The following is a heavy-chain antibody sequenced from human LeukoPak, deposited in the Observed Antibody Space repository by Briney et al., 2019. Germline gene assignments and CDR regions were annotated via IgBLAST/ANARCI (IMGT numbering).Heavy chain of an antibody. J-gene: IGHJ4*02. V-gene: IGHV4-61*02. CDR2: IYTSGST. Sequence: SETLSLTCTVSGGSISSGSYNWIWIRRPAGKGLEWVGRIYTSGSTNYTPALKTPVTVSVDTYKNPLSLNLVTVTAADTPVYYRAREGRIGGATVDYWGQGTLVTVSS. D-gene: IGHD1-26*01. CDR1: GGSISSGSYN. CDR3: AREGRIGGATVDY.